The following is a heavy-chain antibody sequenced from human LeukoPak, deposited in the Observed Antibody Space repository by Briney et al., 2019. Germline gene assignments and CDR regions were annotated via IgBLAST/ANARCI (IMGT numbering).Heavy chain of an antibody. CDR1: GFTFSSYA. Sequence: PGGSLRLSCAASGFTFSSYAMSWVRQAPGKGLEGVSAISGSGSSTYYADSVKGRFTISRDNSKNTLYLQMNSLRAEDTAVYYCAKSSWYSISYFDYWGQGTLVTVSS. V-gene: IGHV3-23*01. D-gene: IGHD6-13*01. CDR3: AKSSWYSISYFDY. CDR2: ISGSGSST. J-gene: IGHJ4*02.